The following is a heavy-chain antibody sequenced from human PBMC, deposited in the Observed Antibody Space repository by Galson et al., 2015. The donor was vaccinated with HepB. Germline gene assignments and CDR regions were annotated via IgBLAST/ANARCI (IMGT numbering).Heavy chain of an antibody. V-gene: IGHV3-30*04. CDR3: ARDRAQYDYGVYVFDY. CDR1: GFTLSSYA. J-gene: IGHJ4*02. CDR2: ISYDGSNK. D-gene: IGHD4-17*01. Sequence: SLRLSCAASGFTLSSYAIHWVRQAPGKGLNWVAVISYDGSNKDYADSVKGRFTMSRDNSKNTLYLQMNSLRTEDTAVYYCARDRAQYDYGVYVFDYWGQGTLVTVSS.